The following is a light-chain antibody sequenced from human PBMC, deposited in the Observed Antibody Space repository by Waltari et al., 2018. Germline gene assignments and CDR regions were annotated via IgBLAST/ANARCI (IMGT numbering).Light chain of an antibody. CDR1: QFVSNY. CDR3: QQTYTSPPEYT. CDR2: AAS. J-gene: IGKJ2*01. V-gene: IGKV1-39*01. Sequence: DTHMTQSPSSLSASVGDRVTITCRASQFVSNYLNWYLHKLGKAPKLLISAASSLQGGVPSRFSGSGSGTDFILTISSLQPEDFATYYCQQTYTSPPEYTFGQGTKLEIK.